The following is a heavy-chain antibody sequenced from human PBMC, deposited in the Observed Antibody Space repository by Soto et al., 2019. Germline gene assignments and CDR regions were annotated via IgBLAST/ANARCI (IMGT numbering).Heavy chain of an antibody. D-gene: IGHD2-15*01. CDR3: ARGGCSGGSCSAVDS. Sequence: ASVKVYCKASGYSFTSYYIHWVRQAPGQGLEWMGIINPSSSTTYAQKFQGRVTMTRDTSTSTVYMELSSLRSEDTAVYYCARGGCSGGSCSAVDSWGQGTLVTVAS. CDR2: INPSSST. CDR1: GYSFTSYY. J-gene: IGHJ4*02. V-gene: IGHV1-46*01.